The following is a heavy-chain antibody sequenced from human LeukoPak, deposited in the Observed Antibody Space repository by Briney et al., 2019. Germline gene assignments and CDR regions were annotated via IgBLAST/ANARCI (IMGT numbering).Heavy chain of an antibody. D-gene: IGHD3-22*01. CDR3: AKVWPMIVVVITGYFDY. CDR1: GFTFSSYA. Sequence: PGGSLRLSCAASGFTFSSYAMSWVRQAPGKGLEWVSAISGSGGSTYYADSVKGQFTISRDNSKNTLYLQMNSLRAGDTAVYYCAKVWPMIVVVITGYFDYWGQGTLVTVSS. V-gene: IGHV3-23*01. J-gene: IGHJ4*02. CDR2: ISGSGGST.